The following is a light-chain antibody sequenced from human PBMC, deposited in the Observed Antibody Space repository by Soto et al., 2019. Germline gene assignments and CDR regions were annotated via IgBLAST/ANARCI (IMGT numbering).Light chain of an antibody. CDR1: QIVSIL. V-gene: IGKV3-11*01. CDR3: QQRSKGLT. CDR2: GAT. Sequence: EFVLTQSPGTLSLSPGERATLSCRASQIVSILLAWYQQKPGQAPRLLIHGATTRATGIPARFSGSWSGTDFTLTIISLEPEDFAVYYCQQRSKGLTFGGGTKVDIK. J-gene: IGKJ4*01.